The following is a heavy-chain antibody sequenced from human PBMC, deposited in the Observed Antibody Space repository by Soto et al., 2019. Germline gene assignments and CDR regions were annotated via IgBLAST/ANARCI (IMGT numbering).Heavy chain of an antibody. Sequence: GGSLRLSCAASGFTFSSYAMHWVRQAPGKGLEWVAVISYDGSNKYYADSVKGRFTISRDNSKNTLYLQMNSLRAEDTAVYYCARSDYDYFWGSYRTLDYSGQGTLVTVSS. D-gene: IGHD3-16*02. CDR2: ISYDGSNK. CDR1: GFTFSSYA. J-gene: IGHJ4*02. V-gene: IGHV3-30-3*01. CDR3: ARSDYDYFWGSYRTLDY.